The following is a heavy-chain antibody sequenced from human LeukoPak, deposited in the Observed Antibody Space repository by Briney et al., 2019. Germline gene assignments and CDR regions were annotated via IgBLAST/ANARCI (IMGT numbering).Heavy chain of an antibody. D-gene: IGHD4-17*01. CDR3: ARDTVKTTNDAFDI. CDR1: GFTFRSYA. J-gene: IGHJ3*02. CDR2: ISYDGSIK. V-gene: IGHV3-30-3*01. Sequence: GGSLRLSCAASGFTFRSYAIHWVRQAPGKGLEWVAFISYDGSIKYYADSVKGRFTISRDNAKNSLYLQMNSLRDEDTAVYYCARDTVKTTNDAFDIWGQGTMVTVSS.